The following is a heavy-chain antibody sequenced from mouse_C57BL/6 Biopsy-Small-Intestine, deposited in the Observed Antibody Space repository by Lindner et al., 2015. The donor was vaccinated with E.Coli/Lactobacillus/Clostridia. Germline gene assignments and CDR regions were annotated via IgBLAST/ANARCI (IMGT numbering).Heavy chain of an antibody. CDR1: GYTFTDYN. Sequence: VQLQESGPELVKPGASVKISCKASGYTFTDYNMDWVKQSHGKSLEWIGYIYPNNGGTGYNQKFKSKATLTVDKSSSTAYMELHSLTSEDSAVYYCARGDGDLFDYWDQGTTLTVSS. V-gene: IGHV1-34*02. CDR3: ARGDGDLFDY. J-gene: IGHJ2*01. CDR2: IYPNNGGT. D-gene: IGHD2-13*01.